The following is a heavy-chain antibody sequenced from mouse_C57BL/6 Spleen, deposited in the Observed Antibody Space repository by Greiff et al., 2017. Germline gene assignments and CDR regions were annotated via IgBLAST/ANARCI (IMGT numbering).Heavy chain of an antibody. V-gene: IGHV5-6*01. Sequence: EVQLQESGGDLVKPGGSLKLSCAASGFTFSSYGMSWVRQTPDKRLEWVATISSGGSYTYYPDSVKGRFTISRDNAKNTLYLKMSSLKSEDTAMYYCARRYYYGYEGYFDVWGTGTTVTVSS. J-gene: IGHJ1*03. CDR1: GFTFSSYG. D-gene: IGHD1-1*01. CDR2: ISSGGSYT. CDR3: ARRYYYGYEGYFDV.